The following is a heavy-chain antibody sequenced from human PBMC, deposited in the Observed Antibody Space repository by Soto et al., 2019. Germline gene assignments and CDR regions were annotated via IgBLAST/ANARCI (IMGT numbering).Heavy chain of an antibody. CDR2: INHSGST. CDR3: ARGLVCSSTSCQGRLDQIDY. V-gene: IGHV4-34*01. D-gene: IGHD2-2*01. Sequence: VDGGKCVGFYGRWIRKKKGKVLEWIGEINHSGSTNYNPSLKSRVTISVDTSKNQFSLKLSSVTAADTAVYYCARGLVCSSTSCQGRLDQIDYWGQGTLVTVSS. CDR1: GGKCVGFY. J-gene: IGHJ4*02.